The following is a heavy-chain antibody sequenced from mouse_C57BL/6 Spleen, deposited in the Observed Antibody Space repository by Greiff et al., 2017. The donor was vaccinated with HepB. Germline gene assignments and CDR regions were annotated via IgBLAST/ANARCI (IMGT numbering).Heavy chain of an antibody. CDR1: GFTFSSYA. D-gene: IGHD3-2*02. J-gene: IGHJ4*01. V-gene: IGHV5-4*01. CDR3: ARDISGYVRGYAMDY. CDR2: ISDGGSYT. Sequence: EVKLVESGGGLVKPGGSLKLSCAASGFTFSSYAMSWVRQTPEKRLEWVATISDGGSYTYYPDNVKGRFTISRDNAKNNLYLQMSHLKSEDTAMYYCARDISGYVRGYAMDYWGQGTSVTVSS.